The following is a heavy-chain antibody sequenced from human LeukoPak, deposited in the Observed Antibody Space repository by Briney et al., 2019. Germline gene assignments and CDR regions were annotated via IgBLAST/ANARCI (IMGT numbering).Heavy chain of an antibody. CDR2: INHSGST. CDR3: ASRVGIAAAGTWHFQH. Sequence: SETLSLTCAVYGGSFSGYYWSWIRQPPGKGLEWIGEINHSGSTNYNPSLKSRVTISVDTSKNQFSLKLSSVTAADTAVYYCASRVGIAAAGTWHFQHWGQGTLVTDSS. V-gene: IGHV4-34*01. D-gene: IGHD6-13*01. J-gene: IGHJ1*01. CDR1: GGSFSGYY.